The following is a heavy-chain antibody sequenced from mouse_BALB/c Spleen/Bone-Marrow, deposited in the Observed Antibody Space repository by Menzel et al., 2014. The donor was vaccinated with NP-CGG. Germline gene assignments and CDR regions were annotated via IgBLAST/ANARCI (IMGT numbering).Heavy chain of an antibody. D-gene: IGHD2-10*01. CDR3: ARSAYYGNYGGY. Sequence: QLQESGPELVKPGASVKISCKASGYTFTDYYINWVKQKLGQGLEWIGWIYPGSGNTKYNEKFKGKATLTVDTSSSTAYMQLSSLTSEDTAAYFCARSAYYGNYGGYWGQGTTLTVSS. CDR2: IYPGSGNT. V-gene: IGHV1-84*02. J-gene: IGHJ2*01. CDR1: GYTFTDYY.